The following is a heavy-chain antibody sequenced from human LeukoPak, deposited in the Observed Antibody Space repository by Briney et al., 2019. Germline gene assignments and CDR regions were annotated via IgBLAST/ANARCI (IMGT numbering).Heavy chain of an antibody. Sequence: GGSLRLSCTASGFTFGDYAMSWVRQAPGKGLEWVGFIRGKAYGGTTEYAASVKGRFTISRDDSKRIAYLQMNSLKTEDTAVYYCTRDSDSYYYDSSGVSHDYWGQGTLVTVSS. V-gene: IGHV3-49*04. CDR2: IRGKAYGGTT. D-gene: IGHD3-22*01. CDR3: TRDSDSYYYDSSGVSHDY. CDR1: GFTFGDYA. J-gene: IGHJ4*02.